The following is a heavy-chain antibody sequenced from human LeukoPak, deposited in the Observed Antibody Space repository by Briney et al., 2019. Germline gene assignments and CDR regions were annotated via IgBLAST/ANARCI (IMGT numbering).Heavy chain of an antibody. V-gene: IGHV4-59*01. J-gene: IGHJ4*02. D-gene: IGHD3-3*01. CDR1: GGSISSYY. CDR2: IYYSGST. Sequence: SETLSLTCTVSGGSISSYYWSWIRQPPGKGLEWIGYIYYSGSTNYNPSLKSRVTISVDTSKNQFSLKLSSVTAADTAVYYCARGDTYYDFWSGCYPHSYFDYWGQGTLVTVSS. CDR3: ARGDTYYDFWSGCYPHSYFDY.